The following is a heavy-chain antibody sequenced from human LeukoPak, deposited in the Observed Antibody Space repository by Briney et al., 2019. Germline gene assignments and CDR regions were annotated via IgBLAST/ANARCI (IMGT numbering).Heavy chain of an antibody. CDR3: ARDQGSGYCTSTSCYSVAFDI. CDR1: GVTVGSNY. J-gene: IGHJ3*02. V-gene: IGHV3-66*01. D-gene: IGHD2-2*01. Sequence: GGSLRLSCAASGVTVGSNYMSWVRQAPGKGPEWVSVIYSGDNAYYADFVKGRFIISRDNSKNTLDLQMNSLRVEDTAVYYCARDQGSGYCTSTSCYSVAFDIWGQGTMVTVS. CDR2: IYSGDNA.